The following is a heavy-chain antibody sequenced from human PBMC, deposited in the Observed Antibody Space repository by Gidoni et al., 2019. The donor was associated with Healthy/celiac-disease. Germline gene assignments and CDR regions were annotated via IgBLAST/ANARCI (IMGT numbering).Heavy chain of an antibody. V-gene: IGHV3-30-3*01. Sequence: QVQLVESGGGVVQPGRSLRLSCAASGLPFSSYALHRVRQAPGKGLEWVAVISYDGSNKYYADSVKGRFTISRDNSKNTLYLQMNSLRAEDTAVYYCARDFRYSYGGEWGQGTLVTVSS. J-gene: IGHJ4*02. CDR3: ARDFRYSYGGE. CDR2: ISYDGSNK. CDR1: GLPFSSYA. D-gene: IGHD5-18*01.